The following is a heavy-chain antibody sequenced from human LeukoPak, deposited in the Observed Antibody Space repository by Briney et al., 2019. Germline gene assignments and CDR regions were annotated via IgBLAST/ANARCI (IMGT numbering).Heavy chain of an antibody. J-gene: IGHJ3*02. V-gene: IGHV1-69*05. CDR2: IIPIFGTA. CDR1: GGTFSSYA. D-gene: IGHD3-22*01. Sequence: ASVKVSCKASGGTFSSYAISWVRQAPGQGLEWMGGIIPIFGTANYAQKFQGRVTITTDESTSTAYMELSSLRSEDTAVYYYAREGNYYDSYAFDIWGQGTMVTVSS. CDR3: AREGNYYDSYAFDI.